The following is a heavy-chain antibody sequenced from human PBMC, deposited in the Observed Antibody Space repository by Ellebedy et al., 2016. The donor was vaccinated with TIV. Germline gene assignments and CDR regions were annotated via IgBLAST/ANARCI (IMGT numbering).Heavy chain of an antibody. CDR3: TTDSYAYGHNY. V-gene: IGHV3-15*01. Sequence: PGGSLRLSCAASGFPFSNAWMSWIRQAPGKGLEWVGRIKANADGGTTDYAAPVKGRFTISRDDSGNTLFLQMNSLTTEDTAVYFCTTDSYAYGHNYWGQGTLVTVSS. CDR2: IKANADGGTT. CDR1: GFPFSNAW. D-gene: IGHD5-24*01. J-gene: IGHJ4*02.